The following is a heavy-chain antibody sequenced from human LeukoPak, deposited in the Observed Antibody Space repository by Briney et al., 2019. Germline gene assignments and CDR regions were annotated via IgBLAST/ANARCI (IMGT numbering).Heavy chain of an antibody. D-gene: IGHD6-19*01. CDR2: INHSGSI. J-gene: IGHJ4*02. Sequence: PSETLSLTCAVYGGSLSGFYWSWIRQPPGKGLEWIGEINHSGSINYNPSLRSRVTISLDTSKNQFSLKLSSVTAADTAVYYCAREVGGSSGRYRDYWGQGTLVTVSS. CDR1: GGSLSGFY. V-gene: IGHV4-34*01. CDR3: AREVGGSSGRYRDY.